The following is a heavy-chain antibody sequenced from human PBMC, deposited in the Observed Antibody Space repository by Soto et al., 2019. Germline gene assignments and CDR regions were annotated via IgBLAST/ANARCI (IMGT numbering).Heavy chain of an antibody. D-gene: IGHD6-13*01. Sequence: GGSLRLSCAASGFTFSSYGMHWVRQAPGKGLEWVAVISYDGRNKYYADSVKGRFTISRDNSKNTLYLQMNSLRAEDTAAYYCAKGYSSSWYFSGMDVWGQGTTVTVSS. CDR1: GFTFSSYG. J-gene: IGHJ6*02. CDR3: AKGYSSSWYFSGMDV. CDR2: ISYDGRNK. V-gene: IGHV3-30*18.